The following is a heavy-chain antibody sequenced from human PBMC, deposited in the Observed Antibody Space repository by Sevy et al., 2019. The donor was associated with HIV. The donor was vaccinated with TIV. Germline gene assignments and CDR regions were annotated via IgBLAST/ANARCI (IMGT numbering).Heavy chain of an antibody. Sequence: GGSLRLSCAASGFTFSSYGMHWVRQAPGKGLEWVAVISYDGSTTYYADSLKGRFTISRDTSKSTLYLQVNSLRAEDAAVYYCARAALTSGYLYYFDYWGQGTLVTVSS. D-gene: IGHD3-22*01. V-gene: IGHV3-30*19. J-gene: IGHJ4*02. CDR3: ARAALTSGYLYYFDY. CDR1: GFTFSSYG. CDR2: ISYDGSTT.